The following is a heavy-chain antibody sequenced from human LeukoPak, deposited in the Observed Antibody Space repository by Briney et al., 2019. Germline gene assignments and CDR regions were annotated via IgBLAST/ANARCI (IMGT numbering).Heavy chain of an antibody. J-gene: IGHJ4*02. CDR3: ARGERGGSCHI. Sequence: SETLSLTCAVYGGSFSGYYWSWIRQPPGKGLEWIGEINHSGSTNYNPSLKSRVTISVDTSKNQFSLKLSSVTAADTAVYYCARGERGGSCHIGGQGTLVTVSS. V-gene: IGHV4-34*01. CDR2: INHSGST. CDR1: GGSFSGYY. D-gene: IGHD2-15*01.